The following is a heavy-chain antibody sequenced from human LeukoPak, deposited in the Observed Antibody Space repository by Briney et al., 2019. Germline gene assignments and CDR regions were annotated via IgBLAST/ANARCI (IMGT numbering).Heavy chain of an antibody. Sequence: GGSLRLSCEASGFAFSFFAMSWLRQAPGKGLEWVSYISSSGSTIYYADSVKGRFTISRDNAKNSLYLQMNSLRAEDTAVYYCARDRVQLGIDYWGQGTLVTVSS. J-gene: IGHJ4*02. V-gene: IGHV3-48*03. CDR2: ISSSGSTI. D-gene: IGHD7-27*01. CDR1: GFAFSFFA. CDR3: ARDRVQLGIDY.